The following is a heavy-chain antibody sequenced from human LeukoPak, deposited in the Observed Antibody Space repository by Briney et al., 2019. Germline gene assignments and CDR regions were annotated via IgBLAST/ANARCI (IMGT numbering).Heavy chain of an antibody. CDR2: ITPSNNYK. Sequence: GGSLRLSCAASGFTFSSYSMNWIRQAPGKGLEWVSSITPSNNYKDHAESVKGRFTISRDNAKNSLFLQMNSLRAEDTAVYYCARVSIEVRRDYMDVWGKGTTVTVSS. CDR1: GFTFSSYS. CDR3: ARVSIEVRRDYMDV. J-gene: IGHJ6*03. V-gene: IGHV3-21*01. D-gene: IGHD6-6*01.